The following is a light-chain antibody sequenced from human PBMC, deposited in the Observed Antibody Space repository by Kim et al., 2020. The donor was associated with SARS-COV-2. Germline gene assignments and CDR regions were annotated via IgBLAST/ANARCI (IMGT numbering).Light chain of an antibody. CDR3: QAWDTGTAV. CDR2: QDS. Sequence: VSPVQTASITCSGEKWTDKYTGWYQQKPGQSPVVVIYQDSKRPSGIPERLSGSNSGNTATLTISGAQAMDEADYYCQAWDTGTAVFGGGTQLTVL. V-gene: IGLV3-1*01. CDR1: KWTDKY. J-gene: IGLJ3*02.